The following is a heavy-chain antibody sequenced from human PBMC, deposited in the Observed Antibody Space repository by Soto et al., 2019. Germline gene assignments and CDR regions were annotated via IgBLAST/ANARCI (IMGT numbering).Heavy chain of an antibody. V-gene: IGHV3-21*01. Sequence: GGSLRLSCAASGFTFSSYSMNWVRQAPGKGLEWVSSVSSSSSYIYYADSVKGRFTISRDNAKNSLYLQMNSLRAEDTAVYYCAREGAAAGTISCDYWGQGTLVTVSS. CDR1: GFTFSSYS. J-gene: IGHJ4*02. D-gene: IGHD6-13*01. CDR3: AREGAAAGTISCDY. CDR2: VSSSSSYI.